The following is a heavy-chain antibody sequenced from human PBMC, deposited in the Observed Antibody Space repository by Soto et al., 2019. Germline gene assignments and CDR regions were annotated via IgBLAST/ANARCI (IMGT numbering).Heavy chain of an antibody. CDR3: ARDPGSRGNYYFDF. CDR1: GFTFSSYA. J-gene: IGHJ4*02. CDR2: VSIGGST. Sequence: GGSLRLSCAASGFTFSSYAMGWVRQGPGKGLEWVAVVSIGGSTHYADSVRGRFTISRDNSKNTLSLQMNSLTAEDTAVYYCARDPGSRGNYYFDFWGQGTLVTVSS. D-gene: IGHD6-13*01. V-gene: IGHV3-23*01.